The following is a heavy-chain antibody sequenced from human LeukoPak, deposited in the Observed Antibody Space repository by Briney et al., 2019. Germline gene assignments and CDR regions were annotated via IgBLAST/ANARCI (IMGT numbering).Heavy chain of an antibody. CDR3: ARGLGVAAAGTCYFDP. CDR1: GGSISSGGYY. V-gene: IGHV4-30-2*01. CDR2: IYHSGST. Sequence: PSQTLSLTCTVSGGSISSGGYYWSWIRQPPGKGLEWIGYIYHSGSTYYNPSLKSRVTISVDRSKNQFSLKMTSLTAADTAVYYCARGLGVAAAGTCYFDPWGQGILVTVSS. D-gene: IGHD6-13*01. J-gene: IGHJ5*02.